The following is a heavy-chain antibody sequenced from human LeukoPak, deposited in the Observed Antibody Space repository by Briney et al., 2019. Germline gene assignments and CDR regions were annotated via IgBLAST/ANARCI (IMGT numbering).Heavy chain of an antibody. Sequence: SVKVSCKASGGTFSSYAISWLRQAPGQGLEWMGGIIPIFGTANYAQKFQGRVTITTDESTSTAYMELSSLRSEDTAVYYCARPHVEMATVDAFDIWGQGTMVTVSS. CDR1: GGTFSSYA. CDR3: ARPHVEMATVDAFDI. D-gene: IGHD5-24*01. J-gene: IGHJ3*02. CDR2: IIPIFGTA. V-gene: IGHV1-69*05.